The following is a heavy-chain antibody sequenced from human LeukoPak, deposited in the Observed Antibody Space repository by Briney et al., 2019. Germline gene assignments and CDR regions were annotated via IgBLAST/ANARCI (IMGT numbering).Heavy chain of an antibody. Sequence: ASVKVSCKASGYIFTSYYMHWVRQAPGQGLEWMGIINPSGGSTSYARKFQGRVTMTRDTSTSTVYMELSSLRSEDTAVYYCARSPYDFWSGYRHYYFDYWAREPWSPSPQ. CDR2: INPSGGST. V-gene: IGHV1-46*01. CDR1: GYIFTSYY. J-gene: IGHJ4*02. D-gene: IGHD3-3*01. CDR3: ARSPYDFWSGYRHYYFDY.